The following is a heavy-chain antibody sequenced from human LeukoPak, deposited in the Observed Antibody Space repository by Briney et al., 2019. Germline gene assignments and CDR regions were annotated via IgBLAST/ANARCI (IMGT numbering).Heavy chain of an antibody. CDR2: ISSSGSTI. CDR1: GFTFSDYY. Sequence: KSGGSLRLSCAASGFTFSDYYMSWIRQAPGKGLEWVSYISSSGSTIYYADSVKGRFTISRDNAKNSLYLQMNSLRAEDTAVYYCARGRRRYSSSQGAFDIWGQGTMVTVSS. V-gene: IGHV3-11*01. J-gene: IGHJ3*02. CDR3: ARGRRRYSSSQGAFDI. D-gene: IGHD6-13*01.